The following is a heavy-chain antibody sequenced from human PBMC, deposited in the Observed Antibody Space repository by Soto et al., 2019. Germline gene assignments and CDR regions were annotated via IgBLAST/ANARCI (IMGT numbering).Heavy chain of an antibody. J-gene: IGHJ4*02. CDR2: INAGNGNT. CDR3: ARESFDYASSFDY. V-gene: IGHV1-3*01. D-gene: IGHD4-17*01. CDR1: GYTFTSHA. Sequence: ASVKVSCKASGYTFTSHAMHWVRQAPGQRLEWMGWINAGNGNTKYSQKFQGRVTITTDTSASTAYMELSSLRSDDTAIYYCARESFDYASSFDYWGPGTLVTVSS.